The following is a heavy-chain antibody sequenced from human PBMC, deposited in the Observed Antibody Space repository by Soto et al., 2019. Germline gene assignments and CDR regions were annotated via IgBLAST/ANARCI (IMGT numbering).Heavy chain of an antibody. CDR3: AIVWAGGTTFYGAFDI. Sequence: SSETLSLTGTVSGGSISSYYWCWIRQPPGKGLEWIGYIYYSGSTNYNPSLKSRVTISVDTSKNQFSLKLSSVTAADTAVYYCAIVWAGGTTFYGAFDIWGQGTMVTVSS. V-gene: IGHV4-59*08. J-gene: IGHJ3*02. D-gene: IGHD3-16*01. CDR1: GGSISSYY. CDR2: IYYSGST.